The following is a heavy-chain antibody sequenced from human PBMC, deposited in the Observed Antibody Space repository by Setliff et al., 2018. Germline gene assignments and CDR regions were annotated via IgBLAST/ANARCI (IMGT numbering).Heavy chain of an antibody. CDR1: GGSISSSRYY. D-gene: IGHD6-13*01. CDR3: ARAAGYSSSWYHYYYGMDV. CDR2: INYSGST. Sequence: SETLSLTCTVSGGSISSSRYYWGWIRRPPGKGLEWIRSINYSGSTYYNPSLKSRVTISVETSKNQFSLKLSSVTAADTAVYYCARAAGYSSSWYHYYYGMDVWGQGTTVTVSS. J-gene: IGHJ6*02. V-gene: IGHV4-39*01.